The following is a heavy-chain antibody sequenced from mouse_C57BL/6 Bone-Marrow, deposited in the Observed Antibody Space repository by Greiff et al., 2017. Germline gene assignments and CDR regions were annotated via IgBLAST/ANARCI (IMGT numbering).Heavy chain of an antibody. CDR1: GYTFTSYW. V-gene: IGHV1-72*01. CDR2: IVPNSGGT. J-gene: IGHJ4*01. Sequence: QVQLQQPGAELVKPGASVKLSCKASGYTFTSYWMHWVKQRPGRGLEGIGRIVPNSGGTKYNEKFKSKATLTVDKPSSSAYMQISSLTSADSAVYECDYGYAMDYWGQGTSVTVSS. D-gene: IGHD1-1*01. CDR3: DYGYAMDY.